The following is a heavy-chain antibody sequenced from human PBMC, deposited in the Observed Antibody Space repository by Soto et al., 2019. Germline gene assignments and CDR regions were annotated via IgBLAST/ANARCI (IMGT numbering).Heavy chain of an antibody. V-gene: IGHV4-31*03. CDR3: ARCRDAFGFDS. D-gene: IGHD2-2*01. Sequence: QVQLQESGPGLVGPSQTLSLTCSVSGGFISRGGYYWSWIRQFPGKGLEWIGYIHYRGSTYYNPSLKSRGSISVDMSKNQLSLNLTSVTAADTAVYYCARCRDAFGFDSWGQGTLVTVSS. CDR2: IHYRGST. CDR1: GGFISRGGYY. J-gene: IGHJ4*02.